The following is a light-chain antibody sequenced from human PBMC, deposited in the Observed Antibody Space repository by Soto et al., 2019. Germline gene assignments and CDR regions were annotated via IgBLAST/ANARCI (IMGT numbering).Light chain of an antibody. CDR1: QGFTSW. Sequence: DIQMTQSPSSVSASVGDRVTITCRASQGFTSWLAWYQQKPGKAPELLIYAASRLRSGVPSRFSGSGSGTDFTLTISSLPPEDSATYYCQQANSLPRTFGQGTTVEI. CDR2: AAS. J-gene: IGKJ1*01. CDR3: QQANSLPRT. V-gene: IGKV1-12*01.